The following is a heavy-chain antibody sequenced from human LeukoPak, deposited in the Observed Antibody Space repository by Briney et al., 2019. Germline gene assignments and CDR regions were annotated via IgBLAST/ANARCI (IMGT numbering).Heavy chain of an antibody. J-gene: IGHJ4*02. V-gene: IGHV4-4*02. Sequence: SETLSLTCGVSGGCITTTNWWTWVRQPPGKGLEWIGEVHLDGRTNYNPSLESRLTISVDLSENHISLRLTSVTAADTAVYYCAREGGFYRPLDYSGQGTLVTVSS. CDR3: AREGGFYRPLDY. D-gene: IGHD3-3*01. CDR1: GGCITTTNW. CDR2: VHLDGRT.